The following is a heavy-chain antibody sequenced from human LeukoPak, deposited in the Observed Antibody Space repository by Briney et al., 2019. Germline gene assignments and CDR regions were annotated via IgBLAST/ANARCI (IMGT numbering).Heavy chain of an antibody. CDR2: INHSGST. V-gene: IGHV4-34*01. Sequence: PSETLSLSCAVSGGSFSGYYWSWIRQPPGEGLGWIGEINHSGSTTYNPSLKGGVTLSVHTSKNHFSLKLSSVTAADTAVYCCARGPFKRRLGYCRSTSCYAGVNSFDYWGQGTLVTVSS. D-gene: IGHD2-2*01. CDR3: ARGPFKRRLGYCRSTSCYAGVNSFDY. CDR1: GGSFSGYY. J-gene: IGHJ4*02.